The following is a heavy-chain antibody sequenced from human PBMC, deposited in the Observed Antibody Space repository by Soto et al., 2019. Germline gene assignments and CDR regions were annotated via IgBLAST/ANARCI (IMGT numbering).Heavy chain of an antibody. CDR3: TRDKSGTTSY. Sequence: EVQLVDSGGGLVQPGGSLKLSCAACGFTFSGSAMHWVRQASGKGLEWVGRIRSKANRYATAYAASVKGRFTISGGDSKNTAYLQMNSLKTEDTAVYYCTRDKSGTTSYSGQGTLVTVSS. V-gene: IGHV3-73*02. CDR1: GFTFSGSA. J-gene: IGHJ4*02. D-gene: IGHD1-7*01. CDR2: IRSKANRYAT.